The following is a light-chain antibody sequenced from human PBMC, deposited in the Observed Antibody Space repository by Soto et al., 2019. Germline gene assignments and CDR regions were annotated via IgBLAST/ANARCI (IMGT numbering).Light chain of an antibody. V-gene: IGLV2-14*02. CDR2: DGS. J-gene: IGLJ1*01. CDR3: SSYTTSNTRQIV. CDR1: SSDVGSYNF. Sequence: QCVRTQPASVSGAAGQAIPLSCTGTSSDVGSYNFVSWYQQHPGKAPKLMIYDGSKRPSGVSNRFSGSKSGNTASLTISGLQAEDEADYYCSSYTTSNTRQIVFGTGTKVTVL.